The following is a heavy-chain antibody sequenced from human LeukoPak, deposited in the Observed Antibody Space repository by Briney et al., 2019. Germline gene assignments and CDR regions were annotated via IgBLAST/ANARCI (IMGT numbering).Heavy chain of an antibody. CDR1: GGPFSGYY. J-gene: IGHJ4*02. CDR3: ARAPTTVVKASFDY. V-gene: IGHV4-34*01. Sequence: SETLSLTCAVYGGPFSGYYWSWIRQPPGKGLEWIGEINHSGSTNYNPSLKSRVTISVDTSKNQFSLKLSSVTAADTAVYYCARAPTTVVKASFDYWGQGTLVTVSS. D-gene: IGHD4-23*01. CDR2: INHSGST.